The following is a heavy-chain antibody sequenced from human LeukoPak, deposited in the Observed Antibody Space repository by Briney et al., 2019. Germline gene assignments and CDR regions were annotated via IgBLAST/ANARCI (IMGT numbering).Heavy chain of an antibody. D-gene: IGHD1-26*01. CDR2: IDSDGSAT. CDR1: GFSFNNYW. J-gene: IGHJ4*02. CDR3: ARESAMGATTGDY. V-gene: IGHV3-74*03. Sequence: PGGSLRLSCAASGFSFNNYWMHWVRHAPGKGLVWVSRIDSDGSATTYADSVKGRFTISRDNAENTLYLQMNSLRVEDTAVYYCARESAMGATTGDYWGQGTLVTVSS.